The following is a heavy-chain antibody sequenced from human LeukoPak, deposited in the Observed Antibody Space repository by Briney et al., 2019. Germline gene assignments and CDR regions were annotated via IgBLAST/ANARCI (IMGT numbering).Heavy chain of an antibody. D-gene: IGHD5-12*01. J-gene: IGHJ5*02. Sequence: SETLSLTCAVYGGSFSGYYWSWIRQPPGKGLEWIGEINHSGSTNYNPSLKSRVTISVDTSKNQFSRKLSSVTAADTAVYYCARVWLHWFDPWGQGTLVTVSS. CDR3: ARVWLHWFDP. CDR1: GGSFSGYY. CDR2: INHSGST. V-gene: IGHV4-34*01.